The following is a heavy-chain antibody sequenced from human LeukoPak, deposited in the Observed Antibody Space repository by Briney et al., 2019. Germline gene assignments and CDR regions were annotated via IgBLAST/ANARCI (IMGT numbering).Heavy chain of an antibody. D-gene: IGHD3-16*01. CDR1: GFTFSDHY. J-gene: IGHJ4*02. CDR2: VGNTPNSDSA. CDR3: CRVHFGGAPAY. Sequence: GGSLRLSCAASGFTFSDHYMDWVRQAPGRGLEWVSRVGNTPNSDSAYYAAPVKGRFTISRDDSKNSLYLHMDSLKTEDTAVYYCCRVHFGGAPAYWGRGTLVTVSS. V-gene: IGHV3-72*01.